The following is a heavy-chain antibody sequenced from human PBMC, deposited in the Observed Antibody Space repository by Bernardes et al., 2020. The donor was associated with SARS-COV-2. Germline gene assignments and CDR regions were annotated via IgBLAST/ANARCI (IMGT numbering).Heavy chain of an antibody. Sequence: SATLTLTCTVSGGPIRSDAFYWSWIRQHTGKGLEWIGYIHYSGTTSYNPSLKSRVTISVDTSQSHFSLNLASVTAADTAVYFCASSFRYYRSLNDYSHAFDTWGQGTLVSVSS. CDR2: IHYSGTT. J-gene: IGHJ4*02. CDR1: GGPIRSDAFY. D-gene: IGHD3-16*01. V-gene: IGHV4-31*03. CDR3: ASSFRYYRSLNDYSHAFDT.